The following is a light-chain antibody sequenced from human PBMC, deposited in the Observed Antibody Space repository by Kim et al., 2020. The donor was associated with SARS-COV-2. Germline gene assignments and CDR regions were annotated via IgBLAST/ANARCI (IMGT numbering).Light chain of an antibody. J-gene: IGKJ1*01. CDR3: QQYDNWPPWT. V-gene: IGKV3-15*01. Sequence: EVVLTQSPATLSVSLGEGATLSCRASQSVSSNVAWYQHKPGQAPRLLIYGASTRATGIPARFSGSGSETEFTLTISSLQSEDFAVYYCQQYDNWPPWTFGQGTKVDIK. CDR1: QSVSSN. CDR2: GAS.